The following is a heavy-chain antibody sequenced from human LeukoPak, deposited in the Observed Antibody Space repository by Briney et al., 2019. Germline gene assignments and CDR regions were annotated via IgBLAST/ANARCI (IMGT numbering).Heavy chain of an antibody. D-gene: IGHD2-2*01. CDR1: GFTFSDYY. V-gene: IGHV3-11*04. J-gene: IGHJ6*03. Sequence: GGSLRLSCAASGFTFSDYYMSWIRQAPGKGLEWVSYISSSGSTIYYADSVKGRFTISRDNSKNTLYLQMNSLRAEDTAVYYCARDGIIVVVPAASYYYYMDVWGKGTTVTVSS. CDR2: ISSSGSTI. CDR3: ARDGIIVVVPAASYYYYMDV.